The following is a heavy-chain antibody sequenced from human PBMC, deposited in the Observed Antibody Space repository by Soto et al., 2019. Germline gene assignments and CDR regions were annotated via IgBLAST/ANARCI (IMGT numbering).Heavy chain of an antibody. J-gene: IGHJ4*02. D-gene: IGHD5-18*01. CDR3: ARDYPGYSYGYGPGY. CDR2: ISAYNGNT. Sequence: ASVKVSCKASGYTFTSYGISWVRQAPGQGLEWMGWISAYNGNTNYAQKLQGRVTMTTDTSTSTAYMELRSLRSDDTAVYYCARDYPGYSYGYGPGYLGQGSLVTVSS. V-gene: IGHV1-18*04. CDR1: GYTFTSYG.